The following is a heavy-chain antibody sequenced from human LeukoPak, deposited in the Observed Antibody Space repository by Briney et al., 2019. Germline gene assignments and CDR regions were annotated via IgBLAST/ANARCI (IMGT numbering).Heavy chain of an antibody. CDR3: ARRPTYYYGSGRPGFDY. D-gene: IGHD3-10*01. CDR1: GGSISSSSYY. J-gene: IGHJ4*02. Sequence: SETLSLTCTVSGGSISSSSYYWGWIRQPPGKGLEWIGSIYYSGSTYYNPSLKSRATISVDTSKNQFSLKLSSVTAADTAVYYCARRPTYYYGSGRPGFDYWGQGTLVTVSS. V-gene: IGHV4-39*01. CDR2: IYYSGST.